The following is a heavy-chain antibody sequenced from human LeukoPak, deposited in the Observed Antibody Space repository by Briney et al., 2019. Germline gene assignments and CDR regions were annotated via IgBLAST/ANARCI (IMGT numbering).Heavy chain of an antibody. Sequence: SETLSLTCTISGGSISSSSYYWGWIRQPPGKGLEWIGSIYHSGSTYYNPSLKSRVTISVDTSKNQFSLKLSSVTAADTAVYYCARDENDYDSSGYNYWGQGTLVTVSS. V-gene: IGHV4-39*07. J-gene: IGHJ4*02. CDR2: IYHSGST. D-gene: IGHD3-22*01. CDR1: GGSISSSSYY. CDR3: ARDENDYDSSGYNY.